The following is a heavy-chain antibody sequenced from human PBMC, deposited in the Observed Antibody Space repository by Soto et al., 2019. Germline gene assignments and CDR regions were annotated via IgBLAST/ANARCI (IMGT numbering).Heavy chain of an antibody. CDR1: GGTFSSYA. CDR2: IIPIFGTA. D-gene: IGHD3-10*02. V-gene: IGHV1-69*13. CDR3: ARGVFGELHIYYYYYGMDV. Sequence: SVKVSCKASGGTFSSYAISWVRQAPGQGLEWMGGIIPIFGTANYAQKFQGRVTITADESTSTAYMELSSLRSEDTAVYYCARGVFGELHIYYYYYGMDVWGQGTTVTVSS. J-gene: IGHJ6*02.